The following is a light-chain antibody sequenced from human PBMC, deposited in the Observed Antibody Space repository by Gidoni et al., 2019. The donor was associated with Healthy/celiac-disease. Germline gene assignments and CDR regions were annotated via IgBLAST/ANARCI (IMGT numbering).Light chain of an antibody. V-gene: IGKV2D-29*01. J-gene: IGKJ1*01. CDR3: IQSIQLPLT. Sequence: DMGMTQPPLSLSVPPGQPASISCKSSQSLLHSDRETYLYWYLQQPRQPPPLLLYEGSHRFAGGPDRFSGSGSGTDFTPNTSRVEAADVGVDYCIQSIQLPLTFGQGTKVEIK. CDR2: EGS. CDR1: QSLLHSDRETY.